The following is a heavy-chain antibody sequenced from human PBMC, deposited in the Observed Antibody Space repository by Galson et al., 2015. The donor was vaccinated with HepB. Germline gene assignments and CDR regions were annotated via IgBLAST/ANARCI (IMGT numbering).Heavy chain of an antibody. CDR1: GYTFTSYG. CDR3: ARVGGIVVVPAAIQSGNWFDP. J-gene: IGHJ5*02. Sequence: SVKVSCKASGYTFTSYGISWVRQAPGQGLEWMGWISAYNGNTNYAQKLQGRVTMTTDTSTSTAYMELRSLRSDDTAVYCCARVGGIVVVPAAIQSGNWFDPWGQGTLVTVSS. CDR2: ISAYNGNT. D-gene: IGHD2-2*01. V-gene: IGHV1-18*01.